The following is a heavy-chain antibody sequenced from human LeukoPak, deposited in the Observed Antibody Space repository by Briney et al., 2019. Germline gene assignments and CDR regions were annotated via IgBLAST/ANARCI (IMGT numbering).Heavy chain of an antibody. CDR3: ASLVYGSGSENFDY. CDR2: ISYDGSNK. D-gene: IGHD3-10*01. Sequence: GGSLRLSCAASGFTFSSYAMHWVRQAPGKGLEWVAVISYDGSNKYYADSVKGRFTISRDNSKNTLYLQMNSLRAGDTAVYYCASLVYGSGSENFDYWGQGTLVTVSS. V-gene: IGHV3-30*04. CDR1: GFTFSSYA. J-gene: IGHJ4*02.